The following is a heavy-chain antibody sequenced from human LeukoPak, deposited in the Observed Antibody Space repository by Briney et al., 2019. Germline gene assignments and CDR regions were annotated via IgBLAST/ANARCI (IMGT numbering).Heavy chain of an antibody. V-gene: IGHV3-23*01. Sequence: GGSLRLSCAASGFTFSSYAMSWVRQAPGKGLEWVSGISGSGDRTYYADSVKGRFTVSRDSSKNTVYLQMNSVRAEDTAVYSCAKAKWTGVAATGFDLWGQGTLVTVSS. J-gene: IGHJ4*02. CDR2: ISGSGDRT. CDR1: GFTFSSYA. D-gene: IGHD6-25*01. CDR3: AKAKWTGVAATGFDL.